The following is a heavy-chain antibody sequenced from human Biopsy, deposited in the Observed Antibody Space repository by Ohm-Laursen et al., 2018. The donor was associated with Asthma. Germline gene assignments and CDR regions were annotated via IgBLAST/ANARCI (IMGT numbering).Heavy chain of an antibody. Sequence: SLRLSCAASGFAVSRDHMFWVRQAPGKGLEWVSVIYSGGTSHTADSVRGRFTISRDYSKNTLYLQMHSLRAEDTAVYYCARGDSSNWSHYYFDPWGQGTQVTVSS. V-gene: IGHV3-53*01. J-gene: IGHJ5*02. CDR1: GFAVSRDH. CDR3: ARGDSSNWSHYYFDP. D-gene: IGHD3-22*01. CDR2: IYSGGTS.